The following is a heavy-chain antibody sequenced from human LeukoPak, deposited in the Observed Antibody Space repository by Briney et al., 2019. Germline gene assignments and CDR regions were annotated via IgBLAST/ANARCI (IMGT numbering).Heavy chain of an antibody. CDR2: ISSSSSYT. V-gene: IGHV3-11*06. Sequence: GGSLRLSCAASGFTFSDYYMSWIRQAPGKGLEWVSYISSSSSYTNYADSVKGRFTISRGNAKNSLYLQMNSLRAEDTAVYYCASSDYGDYNWFDPWGQGTLATVSS. J-gene: IGHJ5*02. CDR3: ASSDYGDYNWFDP. CDR1: GFTFSDYY. D-gene: IGHD4-17*01.